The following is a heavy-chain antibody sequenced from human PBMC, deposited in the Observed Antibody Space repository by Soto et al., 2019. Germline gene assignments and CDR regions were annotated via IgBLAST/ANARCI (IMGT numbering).Heavy chain of an antibody. CDR3: ARHIAAAADNWFDP. Sequence: ASVKVSCKASGYTFTSYGISWVRQAPGQGLEWMGWINANSGGTNYAQKFQGWVTMTRDTSISTAYMELSRLRSDDTAVYYCARHIAAAADNWFDPWGQGTLVTVSS. V-gene: IGHV1-2*04. J-gene: IGHJ5*02. CDR1: GYTFTSYG. CDR2: INANSGGT. D-gene: IGHD6-13*01.